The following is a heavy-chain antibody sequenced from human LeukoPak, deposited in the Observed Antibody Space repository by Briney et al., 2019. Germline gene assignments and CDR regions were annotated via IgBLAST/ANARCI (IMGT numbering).Heavy chain of an antibody. CDR1: GYTFTGYY. V-gene: IGHV1-2*02. D-gene: IGHD3-10*01. CDR3: ARESYRITMVRGVIGY. CDR2: NNPNSGGT. J-gene: IGHJ4*02. Sequence: ASVKVSCKASGYTFTGYYMHWVRQAPGQGLEWMGWNNPNSGGTNYAQKFQGRVTMTRDTSISTAYMELSRLRSDDTAVYYCARESYRITMVRGVIGYWGQGTLVTVSS.